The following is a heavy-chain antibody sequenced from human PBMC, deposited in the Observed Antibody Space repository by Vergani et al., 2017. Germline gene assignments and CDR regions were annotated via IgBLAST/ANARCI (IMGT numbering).Heavy chain of an antibody. Sequence: QVQLQESGPGLVKPSQTLSLTCTVSGGSISSGGYYWSWIRQHPGKGLEWIGYIYYSGSTYYNPSLKSRVTISVDTPKNQFPLKLSSVTAADTAVYYCARGRGLDRRDAFDIWGQGTMVTVSS. CDR1: GGSISSGGYY. CDR3: ARGRGLDRRDAFDI. J-gene: IGHJ3*02. V-gene: IGHV4-31*03. D-gene: IGHD4-17*01. CDR2: IYYSGST.